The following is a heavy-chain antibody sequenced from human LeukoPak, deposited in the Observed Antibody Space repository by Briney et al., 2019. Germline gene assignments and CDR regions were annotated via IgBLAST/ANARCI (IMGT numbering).Heavy chain of an antibody. CDR1: GFSVSGNY. V-gene: IGHV3-53*05. CDR3: ARDWPINRPNWFDP. J-gene: IGHJ5*02. Sequence: PGGSLRLSCAASGFSVSGNYMSWVRQAPGKGLEWVSVIHSGGRKYYADSVKGRFTTSRDNSKNTLSLQMNSLRSDDTAVYYCARDWPINRPNWFDPWGQGTLVTVSS. CDR2: IHSGGRK.